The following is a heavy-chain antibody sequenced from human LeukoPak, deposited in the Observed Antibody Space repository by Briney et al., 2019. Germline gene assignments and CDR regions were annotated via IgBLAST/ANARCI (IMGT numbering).Heavy chain of an antibody. CDR3: TTEGYCSGGNCYSFDY. CDR1: GLTFSSAW. CDR2: LKSKTDGGAI. D-gene: IGHD2-15*01. V-gene: IGHV3-15*01. J-gene: IGHJ4*02. Sequence: GGSLRLSCAVSGLTFSSAWMSWVRQAPGKGLEWVGRLKSKTDGGAIDYAAPVRGRFTISRDDSKNMLYLQMNSLKTEDTAVYFCTTEGYCSGGNCYSFDYWGQGTLVTVSS.